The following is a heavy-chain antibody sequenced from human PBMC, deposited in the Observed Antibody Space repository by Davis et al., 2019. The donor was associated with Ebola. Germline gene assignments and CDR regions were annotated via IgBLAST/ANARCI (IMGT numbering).Heavy chain of an antibody. CDR1: GNSSTSHW. V-gene: IGHV5-51*01. Sequence: GESLKISCKASGNSSTSHWIGWVRQMPDKRLEWVGIIYPGDSDTRSSPSFQGQVTFSADKSITTVYLQWSSLKASDTAMYYCARHLRYSSGYVDYWGQGTLVTVSS. D-gene: IGHD6-19*01. J-gene: IGHJ4*02. CDR2: IYPGDSDT. CDR3: ARHLRYSSGYVDY.